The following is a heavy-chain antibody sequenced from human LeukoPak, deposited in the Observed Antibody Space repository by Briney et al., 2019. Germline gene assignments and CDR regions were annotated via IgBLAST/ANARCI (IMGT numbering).Heavy chain of an antibody. CDR2: IYPGESDT. CDR3: ARWPLAYCGGDCQTGFDY. J-gene: IGHJ4*02. V-gene: IGHV5-51*01. Sequence: RGGSLEISCWGSGYRFTSYLIGLGRQGPGEGLEGVGIIYPGESDTRYSPSFQGQVTISADKSISTAYLQWSSLKASDTAMYYCARWPLAYCGGDCQTGFDYWGQGTLVTVSS. D-gene: IGHD2-21*02. CDR1: GYRFTSYL.